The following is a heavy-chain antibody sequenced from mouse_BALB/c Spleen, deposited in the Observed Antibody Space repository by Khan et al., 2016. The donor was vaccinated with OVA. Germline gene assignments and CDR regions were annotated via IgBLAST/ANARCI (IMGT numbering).Heavy chain of an antibody. CDR1: GFSITDYG. CDR2: IWGGGNT. V-gene: IGHV2-6-5*01. J-gene: IGHJ4*01. Sequence: QMQLEESGPGLVAPSQSLSITCTVSGFSITDYGVSWIRQPPGKGLEWLGVIWGGGNTYYNSALRSRLSISKDNSKSQVFLEMSSLQTDDTAMYYCAKGVWSYYYALDYWGQGTSVTVSS. CDR3: AKGVWSYYYALDY.